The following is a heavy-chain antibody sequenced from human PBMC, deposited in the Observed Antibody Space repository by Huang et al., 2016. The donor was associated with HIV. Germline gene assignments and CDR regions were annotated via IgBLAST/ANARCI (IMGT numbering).Heavy chain of an antibody. CDR1: GFKFSNYW. V-gene: IGHV3-74*01. D-gene: IGHD2-15*01. J-gene: IGHJ3*02. Sequence: EEHLVESGGGLVQPGGSLRLSCEGSGFKFSNYWMKWVRHAPGKGLMWVSRIKIDGRTTDYADSVKGRFTISRDNAKNTLYLQMSSLTAVDTAIYYCARAGGFEIWGQGTVVTVSS. CDR2: IKIDGRTT. CDR3: ARAGGFEI.